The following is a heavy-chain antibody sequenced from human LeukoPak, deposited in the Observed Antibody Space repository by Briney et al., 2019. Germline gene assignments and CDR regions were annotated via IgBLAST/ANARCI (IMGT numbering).Heavy chain of an antibody. CDR3: AFWGVMGRYFDC. CDR1: APSMNDYY. Sequence: SEALSLTCALSAPSMNDYYSSWIRQTPGKGMEWIGHFHNSFSSNFSPSLKSRVTMPMTTSKIHFSLRVASFAAADPPVYSCAFWGVMGRYFDCWGQGTQVTVSS. J-gene: IGHJ4*02. CDR2: FHNSFSS. V-gene: IGHV4-59*01. D-gene: IGHD3-16*01.